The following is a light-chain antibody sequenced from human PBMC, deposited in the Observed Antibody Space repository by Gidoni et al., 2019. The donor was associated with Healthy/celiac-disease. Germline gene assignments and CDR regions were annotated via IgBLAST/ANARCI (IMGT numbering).Light chain of an antibody. CDR3: QQYDSSPESYT. V-gene: IGKV3-20*01. Sequence: VLRQSPGTLSLSPGVRATLSCRASQSVSSSYLAWYQQKPGQAPRLLIYGASSRATGIPDRFSGSGSGTDFTLTISRLGREDSAVNYCQQYDSSPESYTFXQXTKLEIK. CDR1: QSVSSSY. J-gene: IGKJ2*01. CDR2: GAS.